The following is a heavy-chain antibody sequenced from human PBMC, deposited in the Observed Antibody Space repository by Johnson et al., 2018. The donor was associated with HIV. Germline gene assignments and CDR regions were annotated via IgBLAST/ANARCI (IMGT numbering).Heavy chain of an antibody. J-gene: IGHJ3*02. CDR2: ISSGGDT. CDR1: GFTVSSNY. Sequence: VQLVESGGGLVQPGGSLRLSCVVSGFTVSSNYITWVRQSPGKGLEWVSVISSGGDTYYAASVKDRFTISRDNSKNTLYLQMNRLRAEDTAVYYCARAPGYSRAFDIWGQGTMVTVST. V-gene: IGHV3-66*01. CDR3: ARAPGYSRAFDI. D-gene: IGHD5-18*01.